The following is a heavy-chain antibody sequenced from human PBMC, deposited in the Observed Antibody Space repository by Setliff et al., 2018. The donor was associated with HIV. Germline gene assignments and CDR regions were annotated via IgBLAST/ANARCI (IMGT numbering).Heavy chain of an antibody. D-gene: IGHD3-10*01. CDR2: IYYSGST. V-gene: IGHV4-39*07. J-gene: IGHJ4*02. CDR1: GGSFSSDSYY. CDR3: ARGRFHRLHRPYSGSGSLGIQYFDY. Sequence: LSLTCSVSGGSFSSDSYYWGWIRQFPGKGLEWIGSIYYSGSTYYHPSLKSRVTISVDTSKSQSSLRLNSVTATDTALYYCARGRFHRLHRPYSGSGSLGIQYFDYWGQGTLVTVSS.